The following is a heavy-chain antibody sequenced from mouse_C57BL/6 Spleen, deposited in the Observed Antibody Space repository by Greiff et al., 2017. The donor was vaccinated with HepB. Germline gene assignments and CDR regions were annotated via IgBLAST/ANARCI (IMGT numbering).Heavy chain of an antibody. CDR2: IYPGSGST. Sequence: QVQLKQSGAELVKPGASVKMSCKASGYTFTSYWITWVKQRPGQGLEWIGDIYPGSGSTNYNEKFKSKATLTVDTSSSTAYMQLSSLTSGDSAVYNWARLDGSSLFAYWGQGTLVTVSA. J-gene: IGHJ3*01. V-gene: IGHV1-55*01. CDR1: GYTFTSYW. D-gene: IGHD1-1*01. CDR3: ARLDGSSLFAY.